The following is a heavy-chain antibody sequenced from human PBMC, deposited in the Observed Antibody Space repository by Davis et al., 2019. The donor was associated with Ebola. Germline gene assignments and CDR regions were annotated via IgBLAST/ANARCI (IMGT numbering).Heavy chain of an antibody. Sequence: GGSLRLSCAASGFTFSSYGMHWVRQAPGKGLEWVAVIWYDGSNKYYADSVKGRFTISRDNSKHTLYLQMNSLRAEDTAVYYCARDPTQYSSRLVYGMDVWGQGTTVTVSS. CDR3: ARDPTQYSSRLVYGMDV. CDR1: GFTFSSYG. J-gene: IGHJ6*02. D-gene: IGHD6-13*01. CDR2: IWYDGSNK. V-gene: IGHV3-33*01.